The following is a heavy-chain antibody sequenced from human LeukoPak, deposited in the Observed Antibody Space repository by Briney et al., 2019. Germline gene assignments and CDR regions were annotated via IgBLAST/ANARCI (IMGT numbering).Heavy chain of an antibody. Sequence: SETLSLTCAVYGGSFSGYYWSWIRQPPGKGLEWIGEINHSGSTNYNPSLKSRVTISVDTSKKQFSLKLSSVTAADTAVYYCAGRVIVVVPAAIEYYFDYWGQGTLVTVSS. CDR3: AGRVIVVVPAAIEYYFDY. CDR1: GGSFSGYY. J-gene: IGHJ4*02. V-gene: IGHV4-34*01. D-gene: IGHD2-2*01. CDR2: INHSGST.